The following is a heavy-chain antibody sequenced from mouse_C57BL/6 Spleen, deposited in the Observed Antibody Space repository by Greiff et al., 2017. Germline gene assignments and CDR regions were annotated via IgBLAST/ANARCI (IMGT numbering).Heavy chain of an antibody. CDR1: GYTFTDYE. Sequence: VQLQQSGAELVRPGASVTLSCKASGYTFTDYEMHWVKQTPVHGLEWIGAIDPETGGTAYNQKFKGKAILTADKSSSTAYMELRSLTSEDSAVYYCTRKGYYGSSYGYGYFDVWGTGTTVTVSS. CDR2: IDPETGGT. CDR3: TRKGYYGSSYGYGYFDV. J-gene: IGHJ1*03. V-gene: IGHV1-15*01. D-gene: IGHD1-1*01.